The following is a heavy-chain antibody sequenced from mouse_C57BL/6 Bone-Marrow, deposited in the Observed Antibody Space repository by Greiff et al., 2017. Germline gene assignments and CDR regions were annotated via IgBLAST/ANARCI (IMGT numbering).Heavy chain of an antibody. V-gene: IGHV1-19*01. Sequence: EVKLVESGPVLVKPGASVKMSCKASGYTFTDYYMHWVKQSHGKSLEWIEVINPYNGGTSYNQKFKGKATLTVDKSSSTAYMELNSLTSEDSAVYYCARDDYYYMDYWGRGTSLTVTA. CDR3: ARDDYYYMDY. CDR2: INPYNGGT. J-gene: IGHJ2*02. CDR1: GYTFTDYY. D-gene: IGHD1-1*01.